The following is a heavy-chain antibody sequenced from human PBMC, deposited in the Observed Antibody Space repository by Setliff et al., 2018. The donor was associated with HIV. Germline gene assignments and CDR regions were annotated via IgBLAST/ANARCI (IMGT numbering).Heavy chain of an antibody. V-gene: IGHV3-15*01. J-gene: IGHJ3*02. CDR2: IKRKSDGGTT. D-gene: IGHD3-10*01. CDR3: TPHPYHYTCGGNFDI. Sequence: GGSLRLSCAASGFTVSKAWMTWVRQAPGKGLEWVGRIKRKSDGGTTDYAAPVKGRFTISRDDSTNTLHLQMNSLKTEDTAVYYCTPHPYHYTCGGNFDIWGQGTMVTVSS. CDR1: GFTVSKAW.